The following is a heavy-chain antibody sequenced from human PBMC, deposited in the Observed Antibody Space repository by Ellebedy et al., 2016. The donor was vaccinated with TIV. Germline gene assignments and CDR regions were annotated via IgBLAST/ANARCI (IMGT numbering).Heavy chain of an antibody. CDR3: ARGQDSDYLTYYYYYGMDV. V-gene: IGHV3-74*01. CDR1: GFTFSSYW. CDR2: INSDGSRT. J-gene: IGHJ6*02. D-gene: IGHD5-12*01. Sequence: GGSLRLXXAASGFTFSSYWMHWVRQAPGKGLVWVSRINSDGSRTSYADSVKGRFTIFRDNAKNTLYLQMNSLRAEDTAVYYCARGQDSDYLTYYYYYGMDVWGQGTTVTVSS.